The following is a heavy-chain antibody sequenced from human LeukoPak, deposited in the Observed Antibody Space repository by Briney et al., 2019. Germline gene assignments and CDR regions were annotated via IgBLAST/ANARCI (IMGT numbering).Heavy chain of an antibody. D-gene: IGHD2-21*01. V-gene: IGHV4-31*03. Sequence: ASETLSLTCTVSGGSISSAGYYWNWIRQHPGRGLEWIGYIYYSGSTDSNPSLKSRLFMSGDASKNQLSLKLSSVTAADTAVYYCAGGIVLAPVFGALESWGQGTMVTVAS. CDR1: GGSISSAGYY. CDR3: AGGIVLAPVFGALES. J-gene: IGHJ3*01. CDR2: IYYSGST.